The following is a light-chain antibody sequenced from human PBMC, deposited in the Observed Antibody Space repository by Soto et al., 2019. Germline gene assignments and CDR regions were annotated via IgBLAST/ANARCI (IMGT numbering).Light chain of an antibody. V-gene: IGLV2-14*01. CDR3: TLTKPGNSLV. Sequence: QSALTQPASVSGSPGQSITISCTGTSSDVGAYTYVSWYQQHPGKAPKLMIFEVSDRPSGVSHRFSGSKSGNTASLTISGPQDGGGGDYYCTLTKPGNSLVFGGRTKHTV. CDR2: EVS. CDR1: SSDVGAYTY. J-gene: IGLJ2*01.